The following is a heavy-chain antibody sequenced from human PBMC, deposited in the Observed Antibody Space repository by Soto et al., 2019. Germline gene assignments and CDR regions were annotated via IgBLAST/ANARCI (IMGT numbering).Heavy chain of an antibody. CDR2: IDNGGSGT. V-gene: IGHV3-74*01. CDR1: EITLSHFW. J-gene: IGHJ4*02. CDR3: TTTFEH. Sequence: GGSLRLSCPASEITLSHFWMHWVRQAPGKGLVWVARIDNGGSGTSYADFAKGRFTISKDDAKNTLYLQMNSLRAEDTSLYYCTTTFEHWGRGTLVTVSS.